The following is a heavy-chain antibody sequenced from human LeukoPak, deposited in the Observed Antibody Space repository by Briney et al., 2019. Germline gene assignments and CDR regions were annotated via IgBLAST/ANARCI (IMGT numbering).Heavy chain of an antibody. CDR1: GYTFTDYY. CDR3: ARLRGSYDAFDI. CDR2: INPNSGGT. D-gene: IGHD1-26*01. Sequence: ASVKVSCKASGYTFTDYYMHWVRQAPGQGLEWMGWINPNSGGTNYAQKFQGWVTMTRGTSISTAYMELSRLRSDDTAVYYCARLRGSYDAFDIWGQGTMVTVSS. V-gene: IGHV1-2*04. J-gene: IGHJ3*02.